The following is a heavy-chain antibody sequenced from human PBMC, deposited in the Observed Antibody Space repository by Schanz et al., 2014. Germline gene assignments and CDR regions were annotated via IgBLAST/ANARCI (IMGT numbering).Heavy chain of an antibody. CDR1: AGTFSRST. CDR2: IIPILDKT. V-gene: IGHV1-69*09. D-gene: IGHD3-9*01. J-gene: IGHJ6*02. CDR3: AKVDRTRYYAMDV. Sequence: QVQLVQSGAEVKKPGTSVKVSCNASAGTFSRSTLTWVRQAPGQGLEWMGRIIPILDKTNYAQKFQGRVTMTADKSTSTVYMEVSGLRSEDTAVYYCAKVDRTRYYAMDVWGQGTTVTVSS.